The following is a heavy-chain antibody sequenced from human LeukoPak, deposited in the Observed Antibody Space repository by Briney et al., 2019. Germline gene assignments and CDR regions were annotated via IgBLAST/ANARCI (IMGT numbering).Heavy chain of an antibody. J-gene: IGHJ4*02. CDR2: IYYSGST. CDR1: GGSIRSYY. V-gene: IGHV4-59*08. Sequence: SETLSLTCTVSGGSIRSYYCSWSRQPPGKGLEWIGYIYYSGSTDYNPSLKSRVTISVDTSKNQFSLKLSSVTAADTAVYYCARHHNWGGPFDYWGQGTLVTVSS. D-gene: IGHD7-27*01. CDR3: ARHHNWGGPFDY.